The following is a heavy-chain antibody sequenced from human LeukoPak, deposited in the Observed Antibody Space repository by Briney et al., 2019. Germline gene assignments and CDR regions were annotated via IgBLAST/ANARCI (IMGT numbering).Heavy chain of an antibody. CDR1: GLTFRSYW. V-gene: IGHV3-7*01. D-gene: IGHD7-27*01. CDR2: INPGGNEI. Sequence: SGGSLRLSCTFSGLTFRSYWMNWVRQAPGKGLEWVANINPGGNEIRSVDSVKGRSIISRDNAKNSLDLQMSSLRVEDTAVYYCMCWGTDNHWGQGILVTVPS. J-gene: IGHJ4*02. CDR3: MCWGTDNH.